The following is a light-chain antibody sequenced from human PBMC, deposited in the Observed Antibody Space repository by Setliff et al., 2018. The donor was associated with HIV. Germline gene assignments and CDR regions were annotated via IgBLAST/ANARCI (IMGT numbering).Light chain of an antibody. CDR2: EVN. CDR3: SSYTTNSTYV. Sequence: QSALTQPASVSGSPGQSITISCTGTGNDIGIYNYVSWYQHHPGKAPKLMIYEVNNRPSGVSSRCSGSKSGNTASLTISGLQAEDEADYYCSSYTTNSTYVFASGTKVTVL. CDR1: GNDIGIYNY. V-gene: IGLV2-14*01. J-gene: IGLJ1*01.